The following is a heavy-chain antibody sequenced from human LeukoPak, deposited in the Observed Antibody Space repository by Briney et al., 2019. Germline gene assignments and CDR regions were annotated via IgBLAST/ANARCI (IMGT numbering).Heavy chain of an antibody. CDR2: ISGSGGST. J-gene: IGHJ4*02. Sequence: GGSLRLSCAASGFTFSSYAMSWVRQAPGKGLEWVSAISGSGGSTYYADSMKGRFTISRDNSKNTLYLQMNSLRAEDTAVYYCTTTARGYYFDYWGQGTLVTVSS. CDR3: TTTARGYYFDY. V-gene: IGHV3-23*01. CDR1: GFTFSSYA. D-gene: IGHD3-22*01.